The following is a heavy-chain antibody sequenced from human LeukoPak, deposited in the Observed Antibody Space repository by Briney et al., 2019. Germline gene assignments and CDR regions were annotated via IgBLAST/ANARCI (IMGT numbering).Heavy chain of an antibody. CDR1: GGSISSYY. Sequence: KPSETLSPTRTVSGGSISSYYWGWIRQPPRKGLEWIGYTSNSGSTNYNPSLKSRVTISVDTSKKQFSLKLSSVTAADTAVYYCARDLKYIQGGMDVWGQGTTVTVSS. J-gene: IGHJ6*02. CDR3: ARDLKYIQGGMDV. V-gene: IGHV4-59*01. CDR2: TSNSGST. D-gene: IGHD1-1*01.